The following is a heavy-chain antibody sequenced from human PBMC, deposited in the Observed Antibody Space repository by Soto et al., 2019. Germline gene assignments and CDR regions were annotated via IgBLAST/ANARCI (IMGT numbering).Heavy chain of an antibody. V-gene: IGHV6-1*01. CDR3: ARDRDPMVRGVIITADAYFDY. CDR2: TYYRSKWYN. D-gene: IGHD3-10*01. Sequence: QTLSLTCAISGDSVSSNSAAWNWIRQSPSRGLEWLGRTYYRSKWYNDYAVSVKSRITINPDTSKNQFSLQLNSVTPEDTAVYYCARDRDPMVRGVIITADAYFDYWGQGTLVTVSS. J-gene: IGHJ4*02. CDR1: GDSVSSNSAA.